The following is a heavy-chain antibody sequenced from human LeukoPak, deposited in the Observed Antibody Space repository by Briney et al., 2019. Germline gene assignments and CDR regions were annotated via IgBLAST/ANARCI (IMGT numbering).Heavy chain of an antibody. Sequence: SETLSLTCTVSGGSISSGGYYWGWIRQPPGKGLEWIGYIYHSGSTYYNPSLKSRVTISVDRSKNQFSLKLSSVTAADTAVYYCARDTGSSSREPWFDPWGQGTLVTVSS. CDR2: IYHSGST. V-gene: IGHV4-30-2*01. D-gene: IGHD6-6*01. CDR1: GGSISSGGYY. J-gene: IGHJ5*02. CDR3: ARDTGSSSREPWFDP.